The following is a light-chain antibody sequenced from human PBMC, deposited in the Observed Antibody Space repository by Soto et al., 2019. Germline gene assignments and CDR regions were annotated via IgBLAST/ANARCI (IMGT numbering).Light chain of an antibody. V-gene: IGLV1-47*02. Sequence: QSVLTQPPSASGTPGPRVTMSCSGSGSNIGPNYVYWFQQFPGTAPKLLIYNNDQRPSGVPDRFSGSKSGTSASLDISGLLSEDEADNNGPPWMESLSGRVCGGGTNLTVL. CDR2: NND. J-gene: IGLJ3*02. CDR1: GSNIGPNY. CDR3: PPWMESLSGRV.